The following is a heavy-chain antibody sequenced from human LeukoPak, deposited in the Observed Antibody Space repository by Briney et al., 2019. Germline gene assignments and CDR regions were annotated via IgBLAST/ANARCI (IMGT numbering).Heavy chain of an antibody. CDR1: GFPFSSNW. J-gene: IGHJ4*02. V-gene: IGHV3-74*01. CDR2: IKSDGSST. Sequence: QPGGSLRLSCAASGFPFSSNWMHWVRQAPGKGLVWVSRIKSDGSSTSYADSVKGRFTISRDNAKNTLYLQMNSLRAEDTAVYYCALFSWPYYWGQGTLVTVSS. CDR3: ALFSWPYY.